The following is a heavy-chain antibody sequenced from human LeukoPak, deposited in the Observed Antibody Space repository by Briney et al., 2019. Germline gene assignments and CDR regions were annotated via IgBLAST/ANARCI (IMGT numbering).Heavy chain of an antibody. CDR3: ANSIAAAGGYYYGMDV. J-gene: IGHJ6*02. Sequence: PGGSLRLSCAASGFTFDDYAMHWVRQAPGKGLEWVSGISWNSGSIGYADSVKGRFIISRDNAKNSLYLQMNSLRAEDTALYYCANSIAAAGGYYYGMDVWGQGTTVTVFS. CDR2: ISWNSGSI. D-gene: IGHD6-13*01. CDR1: GFTFDDYA. V-gene: IGHV3-9*01.